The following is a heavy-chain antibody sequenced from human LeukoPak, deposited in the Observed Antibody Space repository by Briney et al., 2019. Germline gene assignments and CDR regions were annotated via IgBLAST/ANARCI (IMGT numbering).Heavy chain of an antibody. Sequence: SETLSLTCTVSGGSISSYYWSWIRQPPGKGLEWIGYIYYSGSTNYNPSLKSRVTISVDTSKNQFSLKLSSVTAADTAVYYCASYSGSYYRFDYWGQGTLVIVSS. CDR2: IYYSGST. J-gene: IGHJ4*02. CDR1: GGSISSYY. V-gene: IGHV4-59*08. D-gene: IGHD1-26*01. CDR3: ASYSGSYYRFDY.